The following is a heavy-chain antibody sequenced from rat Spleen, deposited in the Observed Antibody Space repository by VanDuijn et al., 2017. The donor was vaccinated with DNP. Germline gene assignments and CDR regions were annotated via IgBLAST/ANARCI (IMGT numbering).Heavy chain of an antibody. V-gene: IGHV5-7*01. CDR2: ISFDGTLT. CDR1: GFNFNDYN. Sequence: EVQLVESGGGLVQPGRSLKLSCAASGFNFNDYNMAWVRQAPKKGLEWVATISFDGTLTYYRDSVKGRFTISRDNAKSTLYLQMDSLRSEDTATYYCASPYYYFDYWGQGVMVTVSS. J-gene: IGHJ2*01. CDR3: ASPYYYFDY. D-gene: IGHD1-1*01.